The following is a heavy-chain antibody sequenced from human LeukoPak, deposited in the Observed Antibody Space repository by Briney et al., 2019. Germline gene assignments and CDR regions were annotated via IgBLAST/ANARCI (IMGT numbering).Heavy chain of an antibody. CDR3: ARSNSLGPYYYYYYMDV. V-gene: IGHV4-61*01. J-gene: IGHJ6*03. CDR2: IYYSGST. CDR1: GGSISSSSYY. Sequence: SESLSLTCTVSGGSISSSSYYWSWIRQPPGKGLEWIGYIYYSGSTNYNPSLKSRVTISVDTSKNQFSLKLSSVTAAVTAVYYCARSNSLGPYYYYYYMDVWGKGTTVTISS. D-gene: IGHD2-8*01.